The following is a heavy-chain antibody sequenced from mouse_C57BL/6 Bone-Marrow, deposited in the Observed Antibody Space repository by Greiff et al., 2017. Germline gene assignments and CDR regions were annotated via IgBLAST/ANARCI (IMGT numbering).Heavy chain of an antibody. V-gene: IGHV1-4*01. CDR3: ARRNYGGD. CDR1: GYTFTSYT. CDR2: INPSSGYT. J-gene: IGHJ2*01. Sequence: QVHVKQSGAELARPGASVKMSCKASGYTFTSYTMHWVEQRPGQGLEWIGYINPSSGYTKYNQKFKDKATLTADKSSSTAYMQLSSLTSEDSAVYYCARRNYGGDWGQGTTLTVSS. D-gene: IGHD1-1*01.